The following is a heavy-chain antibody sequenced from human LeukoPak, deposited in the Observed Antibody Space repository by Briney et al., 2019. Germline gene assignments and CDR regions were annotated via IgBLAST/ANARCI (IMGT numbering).Heavy chain of an antibody. CDR1: GFAVKEYY. V-gene: IGHV3-74*01. CDR3: VRDIAPGGTVWFDI. CDR2: ISDDGGTK. Sequence: PGGSLRLSCVASGFAVKEYYMYWIRQTPGRGPMWVSRISDDGGTKLYAGFAKGRFIMSRDTAKNIVYLQMNSLRVEDTAKYYCVRDIAPGGTVWFDIWGQGTLVTVSS. J-gene: IGHJ5*02. D-gene: IGHD6-13*01.